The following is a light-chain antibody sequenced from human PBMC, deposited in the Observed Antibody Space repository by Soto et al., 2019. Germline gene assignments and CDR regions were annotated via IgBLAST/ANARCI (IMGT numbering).Light chain of an antibody. CDR3: SSYTSSGTLV. CDR2: EVS. Sequence: QSALTQPASVSGSPGQSITISCTGTSSDVGGYNYVSWYQHHPGKAPKLMIYEVSNRPSGVSIRFSGSKSGNTASLTISGLQAEDEADYYCSSYTSSGTLVFGTGTKLTVL. J-gene: IGLJ1*01. CDR1: SSDVGGYNY. V-gene: IGLV2-14*01.